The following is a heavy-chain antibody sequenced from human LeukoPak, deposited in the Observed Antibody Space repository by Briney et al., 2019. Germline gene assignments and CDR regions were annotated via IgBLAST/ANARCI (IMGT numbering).Heavy chain of an antibody. CDR2: IYYRGST. CDR1: GDSISSSSYY. Sequence: PSETLSLTCTISGDSISSSSYYWGWIRQPPGKGLEWVGDIYYRGSTYYSPSLKSRVSISIDTSNNQFSLTLNSVTAADTALYFCARRRYYDSTGYLDWGQGTLVTVSS. CDR3: ARRRYYDSTGYLD. J-gene: IGHJ1*01. V-gene: IGHV4-39*01. D-gene: IGHD3-22*01.